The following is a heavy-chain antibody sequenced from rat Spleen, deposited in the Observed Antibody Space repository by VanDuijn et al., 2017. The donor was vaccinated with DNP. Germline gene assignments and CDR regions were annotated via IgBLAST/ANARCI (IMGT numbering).Heavy chain of an antibody. CDR2: ISSSGSA. D-gene: IGHD1-11*01. V-gene: IGHV3-1*01. CDR1: GYSITGNY. CDR3: ARHTYGGYTDY. Sequence: EVQLQESGPGLVKPSQSLSLTCSVTGYSITGNYWGWIRKFPGNKMEWIGHISSSGSATYNPSLKSRFSITRDTSKNQIFLQLNSVTTEDTGTYYCARHTYGGYTDYWGQGVMVTVSS. J-gene: IGHJ2*01.